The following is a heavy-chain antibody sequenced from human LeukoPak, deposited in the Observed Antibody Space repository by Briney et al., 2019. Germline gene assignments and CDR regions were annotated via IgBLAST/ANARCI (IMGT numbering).Heavy chain of an antibody. CDR1: GGSIISSSHY. CDR2: IYYTGST. V-gene: IGHV4-39*07. J-gene: IGHJ6*03. CDR3: AKSRLRLGDSHMDV. D-gene: IGHD3-16*01. Sequence: SGPLYLPCTVSGGSIISSSHYGGWIRQPPGKGLEWSGSIYYTGSTYYNPSLRSRVTVSVDTSKTQFSLKLSSVTAADTAVYYCAKSRLRLGDSHMDVWGKGTTVTVSS.